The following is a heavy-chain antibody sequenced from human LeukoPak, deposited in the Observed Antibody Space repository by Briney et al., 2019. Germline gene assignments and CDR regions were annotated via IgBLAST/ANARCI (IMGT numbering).Heavy chain of an antibody. CDR3: ARLVVPPAMHLDY. Sequence: PAGGSLRLSCAASGFTFISYWMTWVRQAPGKGLEWVANIKQDGSEKYYVDSVKGRFTISRDNAKNSLYLQMNSLRAEDSAVYYCARLVVPPAMHLDYWGQGTLVTVSS. V-gene: IGHV3-7*01. J-gene: IGHJ4*02. CDR1: GFTFISYW. CDR2: IKQDGSEK. D-gene: IGHD2-2*01.